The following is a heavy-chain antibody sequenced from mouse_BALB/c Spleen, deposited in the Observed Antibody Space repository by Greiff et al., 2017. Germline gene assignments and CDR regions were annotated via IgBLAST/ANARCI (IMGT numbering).Heavy chain of an antibody. CDR3: ARGDSTMITTGGFDY. CDR1: GYSITSDYA. J-gene: IGHJ2*01. Sequence: EVKLQESGPGLVKPSQSLSLTCTVTGYSITSDYAWNWIRQFPGNKLEWMGYISYSGSTSYNPSLKSRISITRDTSKNQFFLQLNSVTTEDTATYYCARGDSTMITTGGFDYWGQGTTLTVSS. D-gene: IGHD2-4*01. CDR2: ISYSGST. V-gene: IGHV3-2*02.